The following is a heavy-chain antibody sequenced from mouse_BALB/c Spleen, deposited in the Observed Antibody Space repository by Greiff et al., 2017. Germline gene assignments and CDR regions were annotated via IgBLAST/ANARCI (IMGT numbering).Heavy chain of an antibody. CDR1: GYTFTDYW. CDR3: ARLKLYYFDY. V-gene: IGHV1-69*01. CDR2: IDTSDSYT. J-gene: IGHJ2*01. Sequence: QVQLQQPGAELVMPGASVKMSCKASGYTFTDYWMHWVKQRPGQGLEWIGAIDTSDSYTSYNQKFKGKATLTVDESSSTAYMQLSSLTSEDSAVYYCARLKLYYFDYWGQGTTLTVSS. D-gene: IGHD4-1*01.